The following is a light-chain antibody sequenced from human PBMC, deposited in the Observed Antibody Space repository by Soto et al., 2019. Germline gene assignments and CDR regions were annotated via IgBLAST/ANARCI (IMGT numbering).Light chain of an antibody. CDR1: QYVSNY. Sequence: EIVLTQSPATLSLSPGERATLSCRASQYVSNYLAWYQQKPGQAPRLLIYDASNRATGIPARFSGSGSGTDFTRTIGSLEPEECTRYYCQQRSNRPISFGQRTRPEIK. CDR2: DAS. V-gene: IGKV3-11*01. J-gene: IGKJ5*01. CDR3: QQRSNRPIS.